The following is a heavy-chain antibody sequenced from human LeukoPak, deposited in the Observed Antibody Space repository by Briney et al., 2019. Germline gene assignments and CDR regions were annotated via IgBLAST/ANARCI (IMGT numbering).Heavy chain of an antibody. CDR3: ASISEKQQLGLDNWFDP. D-gene: IGHD6-13*01. V-gene: IGHV4-39*01. J-gene: IGHJ5*02. CDR2: IYYSGST. Sequence: PSETLSLTCTVSGGSISSSSYYWGWIRQPPGKGLEWIGSIYYSGSTYYNPSLKSRLTISVDTSKNQFSLKLSSVTAADTAVYYCASISEKQQLGLDNWFDPWGQGTPVTVSS. CDR1: GGSISSSSYY.